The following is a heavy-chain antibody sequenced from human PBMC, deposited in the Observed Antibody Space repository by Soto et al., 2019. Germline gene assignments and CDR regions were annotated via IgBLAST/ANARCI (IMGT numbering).Heavy chain of an antibody. J-gene: IGHJ6*02. Sequence: QVQLVQSGAEVKKPGSSVKVSCKASGGTFSSYAISWVRQAPGQGLEWMGGIIPIFGTANYAQKFQGRVTITADESTSTAYMELSSLRSEDTAVYYCARDPFGVVIMRDHYYYGMDVWGQGTTVTVSS. CDR2: IIPIFGTA. CDR3: ARDPFGVVIMRDHYYYGMDV. D-gene: IGHD3-3*01. V-gene: IGHV1-69*01. CDR1: GGTFSSYA.